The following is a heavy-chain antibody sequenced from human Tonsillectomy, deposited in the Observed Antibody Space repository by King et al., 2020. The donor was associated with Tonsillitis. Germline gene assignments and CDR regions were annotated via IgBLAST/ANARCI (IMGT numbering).Heavy chain of an antibody. Sequence: VQLQQWGAGLLKPSETLSLTCTVYGGSFIGYYWTWIRQPPGTGLEWIGEINQSGSTNYNPSLKSRVTISMDTSKNQLFLKLTSVTAADTAVYYCARGQQSLWGMDVWGQGTTVTVSS. J-gene: IGHJ6*02. CDR3: ARGQQSLWGMDV. V-gene: IGHV4-34*01. CDR2: INQSGST. D-gene: IGHD6-13*01. CDR1: GGSFIGYY.